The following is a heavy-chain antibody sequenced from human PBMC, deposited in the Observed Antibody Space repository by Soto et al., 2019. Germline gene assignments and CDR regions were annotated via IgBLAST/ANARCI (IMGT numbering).Heavy chain of an antibody. Sequence: QVQLVQSGAEVKKPGSSVKVSCKASRGTFSSYAISWVRQAPGQGLEWMGGIIPIFGTANYAQKFQGRVTITADEPTSTAYMELSSLRSEDTAVYYCARDSSGYNPTGYAFDIWGQGTMVTVSS. J-gene: IGHJ3*02. V-gene: IGHV1-69*12. CDR2: IIPIFGTA. CDR3: ARDSSGYNPTGYAFDI. CDR1: RGTFSSYA. D-gene: IGHD3-22*01.